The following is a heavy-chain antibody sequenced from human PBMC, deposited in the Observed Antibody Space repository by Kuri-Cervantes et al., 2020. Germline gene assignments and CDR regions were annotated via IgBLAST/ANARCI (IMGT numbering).Heavy chain of an antibody. D-gene: IGHD2-2*01. Sequence: SETLSLTCTVSGGSISSSSYYWSWIRQPPGKGLEWIGYIYYSGSTYYNPSLKSRVTISVDTSKNQFSLKLSSVTAADTAVYYCARDIVVWDDAFDIWGQGTMVTVSS. CDR2: IYYSGST. CDR1: GGSISSSSYY. J-gene: IGHJ3*02. CDR3: ARDIVVWDDAFDI. V-gene: IGHV4-30-4*01.